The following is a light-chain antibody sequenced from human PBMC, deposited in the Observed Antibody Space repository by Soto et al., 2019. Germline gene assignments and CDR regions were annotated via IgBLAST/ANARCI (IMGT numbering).Light chain of an antibody. J-gene: IGKJ1*01. V-gene: IGKV1-5*01. CDR2: DAS. CDR3: QQYNSYPIT. Sequence: DIQMTQSPSTLSASVGDRVTITCRASQSISSWLAWYQQKPGKAPKLLIYDASSLKSGVPARFSGSRSGTEFTLSISSLQPDDFATYYCQQYNSYPITFGQGTKVDIK. CDR1: QSISSW.